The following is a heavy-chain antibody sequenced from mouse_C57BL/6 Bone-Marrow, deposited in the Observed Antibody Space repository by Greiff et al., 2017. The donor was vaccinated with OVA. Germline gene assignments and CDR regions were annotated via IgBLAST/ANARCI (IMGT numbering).Heavy chain of an antibody. Sequence: VQLQQSGAELVRPGSSVKMSCKTSGYTFTSYGLNWVKQRPGQGLEWMGYLYIGHGYTAYNEKFKGQATLTSDKSSSTAYMQRSRLTSEDSAIYFCARDETGWGDYWGQGTSVTVSS. CDR1: GYTFTSYG. CDR2: LYIGHGYT. CDR3: ARDETGWGDY. J-gene: IGHJ4*01. V-gene: IGHV1-58*01. D-gene: IGHD1-1*02.